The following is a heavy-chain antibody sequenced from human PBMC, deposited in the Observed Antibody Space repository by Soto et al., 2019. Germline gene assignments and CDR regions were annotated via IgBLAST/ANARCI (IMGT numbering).Heavy chain of an antibody. Sequence: EVQLLESGGGLVQPGGSLRLSCVVSGFTFSNFAMSWVRQAPGKGLEWVSTLTGSSGVTYYADSVKGRFAISRDNSSNTLSLQMNSLTAEDTAVYYCAKGGATYGLLTHDYWGQGTRVTVSS. CDR1: GFTFSNFA. CDR2: LTGSSGVT. J-gene: IGHJ4*02. D-gene: IGHD3-9*01. CDR3: AKGGATYGLLTHDY. V-gene: IGHV3-23*01.